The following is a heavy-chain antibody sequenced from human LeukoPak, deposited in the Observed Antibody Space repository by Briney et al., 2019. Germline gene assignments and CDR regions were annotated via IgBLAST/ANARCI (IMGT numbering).Heavy chain of an antibody. CDR2: FDPEDGEA. CDR3: ARGYFDNYFDY. Sequence: ASVTVSCKLSVYTLTELSMHWVRQAPGKGLEGMGGFDPEDGEAIYAQKFQGRVTMTEDTSTDTAYMELSSLRSEDTAVYYCARGYFDNYFDYWGQGTLVSVSS. CDR1: VYTLTELS. D-gene: IGHD3-22*01. J-gene: IGHJ4*02. V-gene: IGHV1-24*01.